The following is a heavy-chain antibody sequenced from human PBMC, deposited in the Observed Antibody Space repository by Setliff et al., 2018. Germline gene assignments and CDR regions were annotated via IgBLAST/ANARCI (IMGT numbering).Heavy chain of an antibody. V-gene: IGHV1-46*03. D-gene: IGHD6-19*01. Sequence: ASVKVSCKASGYTFTSNHVHWGRQAPGQGLEWMGTINPSGGSTIYAPDFQGRVTMTWDTSTNIAYMELSGLRYADSAIYYCATAVAGRGYYYYMDVWGKGTTVTV. CDR1: GYTFTSNH. J-gene: IGHJ6*03. CDR2: INPSGGST. CDR3: ATAVAGRGYYYYMDV.